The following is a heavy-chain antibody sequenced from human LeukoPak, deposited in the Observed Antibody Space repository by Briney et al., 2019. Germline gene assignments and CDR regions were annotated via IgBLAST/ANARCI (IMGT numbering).Heavy chain of an antibody. J-gene: IGHJ2*01. CDR1: GFNFNEYA. CDR2: ISYNGGSI. V-gene: IGHV3-9*01. Sequence: SLRLSCAASGFNFNEYAMHWVRQAPGKGLEWVSGISYNGGSIGYEDSVKGRFTISRDNGKNSLYLQMNSLRAEDTALYYCTRDPKGSGYVYWYFDLWGRGTLITVSS. D-gene: IGHD5-12*01. CDR3: TRDPKGSGYVYWYFDL.